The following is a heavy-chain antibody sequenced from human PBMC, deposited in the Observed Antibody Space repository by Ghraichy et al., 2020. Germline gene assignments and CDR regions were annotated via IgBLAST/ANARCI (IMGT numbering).Heavy chain of an antibody. D-gene: IGHD4-23*01. V-gene: IGHV3-66*01. Sequence: GSLRLSCAASGFTVSSNYMSWVRQAPGKGLEWVSVIYSGGSTYYADSVKGRFTISRDNSKNTLYLQMNSLRAEDTAVYYCARSMTTVVTPPYYYYGMDVWGQGTTVTVSS. CDR2: IYSGGST. CDR3: ARSMTTVVTPPYYYYGMDV. CDR1: GFTVSSNY. J-gene: IGHJ6*02.